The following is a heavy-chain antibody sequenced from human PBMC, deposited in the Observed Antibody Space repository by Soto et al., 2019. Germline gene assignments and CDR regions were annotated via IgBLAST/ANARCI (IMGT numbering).Heavy chain of an antibody. Sequence: GGSLRLSCAASGFTFSSYCMHWVRQAPGKGLEWVAVISYDGSNKYYADSVKGRFTISRDNSKNTLYLQMNSLRAEDTAVYYCAKDYYGSGSPVHFDYWGQGTLVTVSS. CDR1: GFTFSSYC. J-gene: IGHJ4*02. D-gene: IGHD3-10*01. V-gene: IGHV3-30*18. CDR3: AKDYYGSGSPVHFDY. CDR2: ISYDGSNK.